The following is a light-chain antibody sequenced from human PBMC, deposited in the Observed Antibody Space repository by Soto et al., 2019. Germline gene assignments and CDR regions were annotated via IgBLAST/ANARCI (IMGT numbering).Light chain of an antibody. J-gene: IGKJ4*01. CDR3: QQYGKSPLT. V-gene: IGKV3-20*01. Sequence: EMVLTQSPGTLSLSPGERATLSCRASQSVNSRYLAWYQQKPGQAPRLLIYGASSRATGIPDRYSGSGSGTDFTLTIGTLEPEDFAVYYCQQYGKSPLTFGGGTKVDIK. CDR2: GAS. CDR1: QSVNSRY.